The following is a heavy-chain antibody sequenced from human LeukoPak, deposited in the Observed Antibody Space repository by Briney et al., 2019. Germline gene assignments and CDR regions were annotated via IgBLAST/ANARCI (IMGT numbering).Heavy chain of an antibody. CDR1: GGTFSSYA. D-gene: IGHD5-12*01. CDR3: AIPSHSGYELVFIY. CDR2: IIPIFGTA. J-gene: IGHJ4*02. Sequence: SVKVSCKASGGTFSSYAISWVRQAPGQGLEWMGGIIPIFGTANYAQKFQGRVTITTDESTSTAYMELSSLRSEDTAVYYCAIPSHSGYELVFIYWGQGTLVTVSS. V-gene: IGHV1-69*05.